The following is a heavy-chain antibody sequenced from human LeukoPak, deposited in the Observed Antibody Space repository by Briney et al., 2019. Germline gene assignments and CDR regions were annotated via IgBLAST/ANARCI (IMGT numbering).Heavy chain of an antibody. CDR3: ARGIGSTTVTTLEYYFDY. CDR1: GYTFTNYD. Sequence: PKASVKVSCKASGYTFTNYDINWVRQATGQGLEWMRWMNPNSGNTGYAQKFQGRVSMTRNTSISTAYMELSSLRSEDTAVYYCARGIGSTTVTTLEYYFDYWGQGTLVTVSS. J-gene: IGHJ4*02. D-gene: IGHD4-17*01. V-gene: IGHV1-8*01. CDR2: MNPNSGNT.